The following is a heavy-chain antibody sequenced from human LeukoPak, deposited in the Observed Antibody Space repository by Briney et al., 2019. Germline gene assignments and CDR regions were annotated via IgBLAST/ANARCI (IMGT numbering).Heavy chain of an antibody. V-gene: IGHV3-7*04. CDR1: GFTFSSYW. Sequence: GGSLRLSCAASGFTFSSYWMHWVRQAPGKGLEWVANIKQDESEKYYVDSVKGRFSISRDNAKNSLYLQMNSLRAEDTAEYYCARVGFYAFDIWGQGTKVTVSS. CDR2: IKQDESEK. J-gene: IGHJ3*02. D-gene: IGHD3-3*01. CDR3: ARVGFYAFDI.